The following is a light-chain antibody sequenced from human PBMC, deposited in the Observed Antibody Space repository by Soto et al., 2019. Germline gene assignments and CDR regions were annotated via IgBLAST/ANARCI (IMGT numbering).Light chain of an antibody. V-gene: IGKV3-15*01. CDR3: QHYNNWPPWT. CDR2: GAS. J-gene: IGKJ1*01. Sequence: EIVMTQSPATLSASPGERAILSCRASQSVSSNLAWYQQKPGQAPRLLIYGASTRATGIPARFTGSGSGTEFTLTISSLQSEDFAVYYCQHYNNWPPWTFGQGTK. CDR1: QSVSSN.